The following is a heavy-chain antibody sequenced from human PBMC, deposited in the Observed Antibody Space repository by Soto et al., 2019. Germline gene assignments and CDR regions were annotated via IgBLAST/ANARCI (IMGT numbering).Heavy chain of an antibody. Sequence: SVKVSCKASGGTFSSYAISWVRQAPGQGLEWMGGIIPIFGTANYAQKFQGRVTITADESTSTAYMELSSLRSEDTAVYYCARGPAAAVTNYYYYYGMDVWGQGTTVTVSS. CDR1: GGTFSSYA. J-gene: IGHJ6*02. V-gene: IGHV1-69*13. CDR2: IIPIFGTA. D-gene: IGHD6-13*01. CDR3: ARGPAAAVTNYYYYYGMDV.